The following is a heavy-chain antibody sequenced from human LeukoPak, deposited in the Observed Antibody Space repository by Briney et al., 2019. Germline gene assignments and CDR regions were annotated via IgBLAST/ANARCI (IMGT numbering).Heavy chain of an antibody. CDR2: ISGSGGST. J-gene: IGHJ3*02. D-gene: IGHD3-3*01. CDR3: AKEGGKITIFGVVIISGAFDI. Sequence: PGGSLRLSCAASGFTFSSYAMSWVRQAPGKGLEWVSAISGSGGSTYYADSVEGRFTISRDNSKNTLYLQMNSLRAEDTAVYYCAKEGGKITIFGVVIISGAFDIWGQGTMVTVSS. V-gene: IGHV3-23*01. CDR1: GFTFSSYA.